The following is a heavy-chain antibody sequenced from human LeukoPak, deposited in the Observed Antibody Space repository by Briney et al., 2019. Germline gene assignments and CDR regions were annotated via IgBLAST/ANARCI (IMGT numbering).Heavy chain of an antibody. CDR3: ARQGYAYSSSYFYYVMDV. J-gene: IGHJ6*02. Sequence: GESLKISCKGSGYSFTNYWIGWVRQMPGKGLEWMGIIYPGDSEPRCSPSFQGQVTISADKSISTAYLQWSSLKASDTAMYYCARQGYAYSSSYFYYVMDVWGQGTTVTVSS. D-gene: IGHD6-6*01. V-gene: IGHV5-51*01. CDR1: GYSFTNYW. CDR2: IYPGDSEP.